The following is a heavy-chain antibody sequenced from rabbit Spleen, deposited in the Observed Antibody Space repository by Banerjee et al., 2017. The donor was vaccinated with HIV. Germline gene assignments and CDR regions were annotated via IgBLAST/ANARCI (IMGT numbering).Heavy chain of an antibody. CDR2: INGVTGKA. CDR3: ARDLVAVIGWNFNL. Sequence: QSLEESGGGLVQPEGSLTLTCTASGFSFSNKAVMCWVRQAPGKGLEWIACINGVTGKAVYASWAKGRFTFSKTSSTTVTLQVTSLTAADTATYFCARDLVAVIGWNFNLWGPGTLVTVS. CDR1: GFSFSNKAV. V-gene: IGHV1S40*01. J-gene: IGHJ4*01. D-gene: IGHD1-1*01.